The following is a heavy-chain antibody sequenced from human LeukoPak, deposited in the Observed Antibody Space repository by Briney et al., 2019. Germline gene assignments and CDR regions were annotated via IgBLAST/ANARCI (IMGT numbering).Heavy chain of an antibody. J-gene: IGHJ4*02. CDR1: GGSISSSSYY. V-gene: IGHV4-39*07. D-gene: IGHD2-15*01. CDR2: IYYRGTT. CDR3: ARDFSGFCSGDCRPYYFDY. Sequence: SETLSLTCTVSGGSISSSSYYWGWVRQPPGKGLEWIGTIYYRGTTYYNPSLKSRVTLSVDTSKNEFSLSLTSVTAADTAVYYCARDFSGFCSGDCRPYYFDYWGQGILVTVSS.